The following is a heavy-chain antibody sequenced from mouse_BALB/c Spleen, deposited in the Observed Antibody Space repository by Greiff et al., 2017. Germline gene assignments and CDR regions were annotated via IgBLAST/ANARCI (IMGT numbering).Heavy chain of an antibody. D-gene: IGHD2-1*01. CDR1: GFTFSSYT. CDR3: ARGGNYGYFDV. J-gene: IGHJ1*01. Sequence: EVHLVESGGGLVQPGGSLKLSCAASGFTFSSYTMSWVRQTPEKRLEWVAYISNGGGSTYYPDTVKGRFTISRDNAKNTLYLQMSSLKSEDTAMYYCARGGNYGYFDVWGAGTTVTVSS. CDR2: ISNGGGST. V-gene: IGHV5-12-2*01.